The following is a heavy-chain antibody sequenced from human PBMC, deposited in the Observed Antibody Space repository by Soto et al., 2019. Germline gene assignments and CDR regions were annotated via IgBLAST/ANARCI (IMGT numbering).Heavy chain of an antibody. CDR3: ARYSNFPSAGWIGDAFDI. CDR2: IYYSGST. D-gene: IGHD4-4*01. J-gene: IGHJ3*02. CDR1: GGSISSYY. V-gene: IGHV4-59*08. Sequence: LPETLSLTCTVSGGSISSYYWSWIRQPPGKGLEWIGYIYYSGSTNYNPSLKSRVTISVDTSKNQFSLKLSSVTAADTAVYYCARYSNFPSAGWIGDAFDIWGQGTMVTVS.